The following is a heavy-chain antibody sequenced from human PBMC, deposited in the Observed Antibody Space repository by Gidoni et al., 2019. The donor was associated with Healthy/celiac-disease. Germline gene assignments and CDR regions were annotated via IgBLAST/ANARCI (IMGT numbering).Heavy chain of an antibody. CDR2: ISYDGSNK. CDR1: SSYG. J-gene: IGHJ4*02. CDR3: AKDGWELRGY. V-gene: IGHV3-30*18. Sequence: SSYGMHWVRQAPGKGLEWVAVISYDGSNKYYADSVKGRFTISRDNSKNTLYLQMNSLRAEDTAVYYCAKDGWELRGYWGQGTLVTVSS. D-gene: IGHD1-26*01.